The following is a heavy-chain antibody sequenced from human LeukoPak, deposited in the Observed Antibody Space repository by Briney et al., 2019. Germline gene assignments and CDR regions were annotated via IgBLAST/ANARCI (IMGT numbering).Heavy chain of an antibody. CDR2: INPNSGGT. D-gene: IGHD6-19*01. CDR1: GYTFTGYY. Sequence: GASVKVSCKASGYTFTGYYMHWVRQAPGQGLEWMGRINPNSGGTNYAQKFQGRVTVTRDTSISTAYMELSRLRSDDTAVYYCARDSGYSSGWYSFDYWGQGTLVTVSS. J-gene: IGHJ4*02. CDR3: ARDSGYSSGWYSFDY. V-gene: IGHV1-2*06.